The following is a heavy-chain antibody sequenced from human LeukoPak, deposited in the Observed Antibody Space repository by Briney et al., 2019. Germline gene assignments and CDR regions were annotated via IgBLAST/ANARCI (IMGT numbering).Heavy chain of an antibody. CDR3: AKTSARGDYFDY. CDR1: GFTFSSYG. J-gene: IGHJ4*02. V-gene: IGHV3-23*01. CDR2: ISGSGGST. Sequence: GGSLRLSCAASGFTFSSYGMSWVRQAPGKGLEWVSAISGSGGSTYYADSVKGRFTNSRDNSKNTLYLQMNSLRAEDTAVYYCAKTSARGDYFDYWGQGTLVTVSS.